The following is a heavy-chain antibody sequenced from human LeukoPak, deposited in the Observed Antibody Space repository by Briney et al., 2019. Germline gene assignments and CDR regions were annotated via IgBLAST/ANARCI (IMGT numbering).Heavy chain of an antibody. Sequence: PSETLSLTCTVSGGSISSYYWSWIRQPPGKGLEWIGYIYYSGSTNYNPSLKSRVTISVDTSKNQFSLKLSSVTAADTAVYYCAGGTYDFWSGRLYNWFDPWGQGTLVTVSS. CDR3: AGGTYDFWSGRLYNWFDP. CDR2: IYYSGST. CDR1: GGSISSYY. D-gene: IGHD3-3*01. V-gene: IGHV4-59*01. J-gene: IGHJ5*02.